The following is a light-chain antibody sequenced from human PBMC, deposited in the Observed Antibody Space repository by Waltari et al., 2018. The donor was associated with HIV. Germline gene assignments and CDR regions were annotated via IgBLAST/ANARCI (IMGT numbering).Light chain of an antibody. CDR1: RSDIGLYNL. Sequence: QSALTQPASVSGSLGQSLTISCTRTRSDIGLYNLVSWYQQHPGKAPQLVIHGVGTRPSGVSDRFSGSKSGNTASLTISTLQAEDEADYYCSSYINTDTLVFGGGTKLTVL. CDR3: SSYINTDTLV. CDR2: GVG. V-gene: IGLV2-14*01. J-gene: IGLJ3*02.